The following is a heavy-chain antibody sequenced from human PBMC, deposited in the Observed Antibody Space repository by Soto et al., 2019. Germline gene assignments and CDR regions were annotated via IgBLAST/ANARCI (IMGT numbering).Heavy chain of an antibody. Sequence: QVQVVESGGGVVQPGRSLRLSCAASGFTFSSFGMHWVRQAPGKGLEWVAVIWHDGKNKYYADSAKGRFTISRDNSKNTLYLQRNRLRDEDTAVYYCARDPGQDEAMDYWGQGTLVTVSS. CDR3: ARDPGQDEAMDY. J-gene: IGHJ4*02. CDR1: GFTFSSFG. CDR2: IWHDGKNK. V-gene: IGHV3-33*01.